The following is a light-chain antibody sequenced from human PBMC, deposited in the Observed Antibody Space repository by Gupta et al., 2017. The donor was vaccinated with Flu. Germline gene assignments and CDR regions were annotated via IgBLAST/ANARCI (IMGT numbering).Light chain of an antibody. V-gene: IGLV2-18*02. Sequence: QSALTQPPSVSGSPGQSVTISCTGTSSDVGTYNRVSWYQQSPGTAPKLIIYEVKNRPSVVPDRFSGSKSGNTASLTISGLQGEDEADYYCSSYTSSYTFVFGTGTKVTVV. CDR3: SSYTSSYTFV. J-gene: IGLJ1*01. CDR2: EVK. CDR1: SSDVGTYNR.